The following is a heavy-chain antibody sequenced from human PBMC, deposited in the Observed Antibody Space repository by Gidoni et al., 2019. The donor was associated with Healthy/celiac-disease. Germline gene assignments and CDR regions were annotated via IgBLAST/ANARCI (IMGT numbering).Heavy chain of an antibody. V-gene: IGHV3-48*03. J-gene: IGHJ6*02. CDR3: ARDLYYDFWSGPISPKYYGMDV. CDR1: GFTFSSYE. Sequence: EVQLVESGGGLVQPGGSLSLSCAASGFTFSSYEMNWVRQAPGKGLEWVSYISSSGSTIYYADSVKGRFTISRDNAKNSLYLQMNSLRAEDTAVYYCARDLYYDFWSGPISPKYYGMDVWGQGTTVTVSS. D-gene: IGHD3-3*01. CDR2: ISSSGSTI.